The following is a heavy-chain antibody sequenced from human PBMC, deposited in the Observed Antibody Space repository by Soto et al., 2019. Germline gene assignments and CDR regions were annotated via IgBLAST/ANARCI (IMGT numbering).Heavy chain of an antibody. CDR2: ISYEGSNR. J-gene: IGHJ6*02. D-gene: IGHD4-17*01. Sequence: GGSLMLYCSASGFTFSCCGMHCVRKARGKGLEWVAVISYEGSNRFYADSVKGRFTVSRDNSKNMVYLQMNSLRGEDTAVFYCAKDYGDYNFNYGMDVWGQGTTVTVSS. V-gene: IGHV3-30*18. CDR1: GFTFSCCG. CDR3: AKDYGDYNFNYGMDV.